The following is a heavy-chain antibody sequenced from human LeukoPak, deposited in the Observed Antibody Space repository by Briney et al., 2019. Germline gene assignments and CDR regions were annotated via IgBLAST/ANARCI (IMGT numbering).Heavy chain of an antibody. Sequence: GGSLRLSCAASGFTFSSYSMNWVRQAPGKGLEWVSSISSSSYIYYADSVKGRFTISRDNAKNSLYLQMNSLRAEDTAVYYCARAPMYSGSPLPFDYWGQGTLVTVSS. CDR2: ISSSSYI. J-gene: IGHJ4*02. CDR1: GFTFSSYS. V-gene: IGHV3-21*01. D-gene: IGHD1-26*01. CDR3: ARAPMYSGSPLPFDY.